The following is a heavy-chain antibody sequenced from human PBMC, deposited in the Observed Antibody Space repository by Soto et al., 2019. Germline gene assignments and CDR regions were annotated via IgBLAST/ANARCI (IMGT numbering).Heavy chain of an antibody. CDR2: IYYSGST. D-gene: IGHD6-13*01. J-gene: IGHJ5*02. Sequence: SETLSLTCTVSGGSISSYYWSWIRQPPGKGLEWIGYIYYSGSTNYNPSLKSRVTISVDTSKNQFSLKLSSVTAADTAVYYCARQGYSSSWFHHNWFDPWGQGTLVTVSS. CDR1: GGSISSYY. CDR3: ARQGYSSSWFHHNWFDP. V-gene: IGHV4-59*08.